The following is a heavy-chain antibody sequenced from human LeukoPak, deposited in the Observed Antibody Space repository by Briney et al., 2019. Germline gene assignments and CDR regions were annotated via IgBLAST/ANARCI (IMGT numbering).Heavy chain of an antibody. CDR1: GGSISGYY. CDR2: IYYSGST. V-gene: IGHV4-59*08. D-gene: IGHD3-16*01. CDR3: ARHYVFVSGGSSFDY. J-gene: IGHJ4*02. Sequence: SETLSLTCTVSGGSISGYYWSWIRQPPGKGLEWIGYIYYSGSTNYNPSLKSRVTISVDTSKNQFSLNLRSVTDVDTAVYYCARHYVFVSGGSSFDYWGQGTLVTVSS.